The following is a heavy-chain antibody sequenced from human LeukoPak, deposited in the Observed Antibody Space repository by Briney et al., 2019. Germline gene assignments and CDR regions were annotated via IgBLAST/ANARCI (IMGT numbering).Heavy chain of an antibody. Sequence: PGGSLRLSCATSGFTFSSYAMSWVRQAPGKGLEWVSAISGSGGSTYYADSVKGRFTISRDNSKNTLYLQMNSLRAEDTAVYYCAKCYDFWSGPFDYWGQGTLVTVSS. CDR1: GFTFSSYA. V-gene: IGHV3-23*01. J-gene: IGHJ4*02. D-gene: IGHD3-3*01. CDR2: ISGSGGST. CDR3: AKCYDFWSGPFDY.